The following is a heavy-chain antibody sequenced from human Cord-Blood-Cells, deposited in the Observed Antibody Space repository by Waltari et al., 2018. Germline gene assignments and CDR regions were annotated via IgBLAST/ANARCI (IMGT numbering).Heavy chain of an antibody. CDR2: IIPIFGTA. J-gene: IGHJ6*03. V-gene: IGHV1-69*01. CDR1: GGTFSSYA. Sequence: QVQLVQSGAEVKKPGSPVKVSCKASGGTFSSYAISWVRQAPGPGLEWMGGIIPIFGTANYAQKFQGRVTITADESTSTAYMELSSLRSEDTAVYYCARASYYDILTGYYYYYYMDVWGKGTTVTVSS. CDR3: ARASYYDILTGYYYYYYMDV. D-gene: IGHD3-9*01.